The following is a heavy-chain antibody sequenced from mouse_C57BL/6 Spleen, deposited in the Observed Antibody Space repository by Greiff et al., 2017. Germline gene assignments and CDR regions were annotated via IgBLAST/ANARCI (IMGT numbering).Heavy chain of an antibody. D-gene: IGHD2-4*01. CDR3: ARKGGDYDRGYYFDY. CDR2: IWSGGST. CDR1: GFSLTSYG. Sequence: QVQLQQSGPGLVQPSQSLSITCTVSGFSLTSYGVHWVRQSPGKGLEWLGVIWSGGSTDYNAAFISRLSISKDNSKSQVFFKMNSLQAEDTAIYYCARKGGDYDRGYYFDYWGQGTTLTVSS. J-gene: IGHJ2*01. V-gene: IGHV2-2*01.